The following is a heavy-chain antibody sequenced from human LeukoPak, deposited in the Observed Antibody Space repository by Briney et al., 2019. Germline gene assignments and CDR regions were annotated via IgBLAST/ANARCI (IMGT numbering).Heavy chain of an antibody. J-gene: IGHJ4*02. D-gene: IGHD1-7*01. CDR1: GFTFSSYW. CDR3: ARKAQYNGHYPLDY. Sequence: GGSLRLSCAASGFTFSSYWMHWVRQAPGKGLEWVSGTSDRGDYTYYADSVKGRFTISRDSSKNTLFLQMNSLRVEDTALYFCARKAQYNGHYPLDYWGQGTLVTVSS. CDR2: TSDRGDYT. V-gene: IGHV3-23*01.